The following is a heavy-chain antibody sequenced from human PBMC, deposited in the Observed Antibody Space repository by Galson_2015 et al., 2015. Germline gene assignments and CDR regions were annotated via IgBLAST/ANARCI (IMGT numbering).Heavy chain of an antibody. Sequence: SLRLSCAASGFTFSSYAMSWVRQAPGKGLEWVSAISGSGGSTYYADSVKGRFTISRDNSKNTLYLQMNSLRAEDTAVYYCAKDWARDPDYGSSGYYYVVFAFDIWGQGTMVTVSS. D-gene: IGHD3-22*01. CDR2: ISGSGGST. J-gene: IGHJ3*02. CDR1: GFTFSSYA. CDR3: AKDWARDPDYGSSGYYYVVFAFDI. V-gene: IGHV3-23*01.